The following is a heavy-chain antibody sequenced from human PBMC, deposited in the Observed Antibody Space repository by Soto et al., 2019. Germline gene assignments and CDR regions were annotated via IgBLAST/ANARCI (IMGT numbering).Heavy chain of an antibody. CDR3: ATEGPTGRGYYYYFYMDV. V-gene: IGHV1-18*01. D-gene: IGHD1-1*01. J-gene: IGHJ6*03. Sequence: ASVKVSCQASGYTFTSYAISWVRQAPGQGLEWMGWISAYNGNTNYAQKFQGRVTMTTDASTSTAYMELRSLSSDDAAVYYCATEGPTGRGYYYYFYMDVWGKGTTVTVSS. CDR1: GYTFTSYA. CDR2: ISAYNGNT.